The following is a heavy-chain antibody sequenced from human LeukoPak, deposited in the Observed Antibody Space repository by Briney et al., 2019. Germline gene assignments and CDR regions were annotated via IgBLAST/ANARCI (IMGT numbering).Heavy chain of an antibody. CDR1: GFTFSSYA. CDR3: AKARPTYYYDSSGYYQYGSFDY. CDR2: ISGSGGST. Sequence: GGSLRLSCAASGFTFSSYAMSWVRQAPGKGLEWVSAISGSGGSTYYADSVKGRFTISRDNSKNTLYLQMNSLRAEDTAVYYCAKARPTYYYDSSGYYQYGSFDYWGQGTLVTVSS. V-gene: IGHV3-23*01. J-gene: IGHJ4*02. D-gene: IGHD3-22*01.